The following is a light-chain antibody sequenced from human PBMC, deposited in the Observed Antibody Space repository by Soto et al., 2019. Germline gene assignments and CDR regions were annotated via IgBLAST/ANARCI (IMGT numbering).Light chain of an antibody. CDR2: GAS. Sequence: EVLMTQSPATLSVSPGERATLSCRASESISSNLAWYQQKVGQAPRLLIYGASIRATGIPARLSGSGSVTEFTLPISSLQSEDCAVYFCQQYNNWPPLTFGGGTKVEIK. V-gene: IGKV3D-15*01. CDR1: ESISSN. J-gene: IGKJ4*01. CDR3: QQYNNWPPLT.